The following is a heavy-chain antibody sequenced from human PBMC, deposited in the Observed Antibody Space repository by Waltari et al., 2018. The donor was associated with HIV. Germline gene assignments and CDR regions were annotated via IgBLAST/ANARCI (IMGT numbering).Heavy chain of an antibody. D-gene: IGHD2-2*01. Sequence: QVQLQQWGAGLLKPSETLSLTCAVYGGSFSGYYWSWIRQPPGKGLEWIGEINHSGSTNYNPSLKSRVTISVDTSKNQFSLKLSSVTAADTAVYYCAREGGLGYCSSTSCYGPFRGVGGMDVWGQGTTVTVSS. CDR3: AREGGLGYCSSTSCYGPFRGVGGMDV. J-gene: IGHJ6*01. V-gene: IGHV4-34*01. CDR1: GGSFSGYY. CDR2: INHSGST.